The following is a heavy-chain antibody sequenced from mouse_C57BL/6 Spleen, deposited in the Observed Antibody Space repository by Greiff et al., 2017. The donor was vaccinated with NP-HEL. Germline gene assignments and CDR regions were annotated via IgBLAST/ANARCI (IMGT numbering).Heavy chain of an antibody. V-gene: IGHV5-17*01. CDR2: ISSGSSTI. CDR1: GFTFSDYG. D-gene: IGHD2-5*01. J-gene: IGHJ4*01. Sequence: EVMLVESGGGLVKPGGSLKLSCAASGFTFSDYGMHWVRQAPEKGLEWVAYISSGSSTIYYADTVKGRFTISRDNAKNTLFLQMTSLRSEDTAMYYCARDSNYEGDAMDYWGQGTSVTVSS. CDR3: ARDSNYEGDAMDY.